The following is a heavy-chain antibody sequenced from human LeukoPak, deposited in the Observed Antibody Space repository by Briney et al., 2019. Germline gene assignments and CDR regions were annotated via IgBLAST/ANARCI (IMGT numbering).Heavy chain of an antibody. CDR1: GFTFSSYG. CDR2: IWYDGSNK. V-gene: IGHV3-33*01. Sequence: GRSLRLSCAASGFTFSSYGMHWVRQAPGKGLEWVAVIWYDGSNKYYADSVKGRFTISRDNSKNTLCLQMNSLRAEDTAVYYCASYRQGRWYPNYYGMDVWGQGTTVTVSS. D-gene: IGHD4-23*01. CDR3: ASYRQGRWYPNYYGMDV. J-gene: IGHJ6*02.